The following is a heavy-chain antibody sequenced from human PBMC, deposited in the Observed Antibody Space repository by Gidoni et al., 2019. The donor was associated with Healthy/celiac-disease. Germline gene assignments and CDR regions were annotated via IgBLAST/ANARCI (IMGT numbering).Heavy chain of an antibody. J-gene: IGHJ4*02. CDR1: GFTFSSYA. V-gene: IGHV3-23*01. D-gene: IGHD5-12*01. Sequence: EVQLLESGGGLVQPGGSLRLSCAASGFTFSSYAMSWVRQAPGKGLEWVSASSGSGGSTYYADSVKVRFTISRDNSKNTLYLQMNSLRAEDTAVYYCSGLRGYSGYEKLLGFDYCGQGTLVTVSS. CDR3: SGLRGYSGYEKLLGFDY. CDR2: SSGSGGST.